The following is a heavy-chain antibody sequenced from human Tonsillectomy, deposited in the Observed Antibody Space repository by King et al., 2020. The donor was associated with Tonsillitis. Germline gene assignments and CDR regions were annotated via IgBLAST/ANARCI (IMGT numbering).Heavy chain of an antibody. CDR2: ISTSSTYI. D-gene: IGHD7-27*01. V-gene: IGHV3-21*01. J-gene: IGHJ4*02. CDR1: GFTFNSYT. CDR3: ARDRGLGIPFAF. Sequence: VQLVESGGGLVKPGGSLRLSCAASGFTFNSYTMNWVRQAPGKGLEWVSSISTSSTYIYYADSVKGRFTISRDDAKNSLYLQMNSLRVEDTAVYYCARDRGLGIPFAFWGQGTLVTVSS.